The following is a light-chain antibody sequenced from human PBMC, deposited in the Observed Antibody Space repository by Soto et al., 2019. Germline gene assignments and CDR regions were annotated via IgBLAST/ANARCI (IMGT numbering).Light chain of an antibody. V-gene: IGLV2-8*01. Sequence: QSALTQPPSASGSPGQSVTISCTGTSSDVGGYNYVSWYQQHPGKAPKLLIYEVSKRPSGVPDRFSGSKSGNTASLTVSGLQAEDEAHYYCSSFAGNSKGVFGTGTKLTVL. CDR3: SSFAGNSKGV. J-gene: IGLJ1*01. CDR2: EVS. CDR1: SSDVGGYNY.